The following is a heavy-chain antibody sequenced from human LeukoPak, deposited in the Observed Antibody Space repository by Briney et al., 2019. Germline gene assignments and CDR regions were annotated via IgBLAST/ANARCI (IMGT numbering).Heavy chain of an antibody. CDR3: ARPREMATISAFDI. V-gene: IGHV1-69*13. CDR2: IIPIFGTA. Sequence: SVKVSFKASGGTFSSYAISWVRQAPGQGLEWMGGIIPIFGTANYAQKFQGRVTITADESTSTAYMELSSLRSEDTAVYYCARPREMATISAFDIWGQGTMVTVSS. CDR1: GGTFSSYA. D-gene: IGHD5-24*01. J-gene: IGHJ3*02.